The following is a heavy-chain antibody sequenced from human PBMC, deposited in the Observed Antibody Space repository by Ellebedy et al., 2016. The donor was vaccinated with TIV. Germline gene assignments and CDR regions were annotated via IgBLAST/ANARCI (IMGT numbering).Heavy chain of an antibody. V-gene: IGHV3-20*03. Sequence: GGSLRLSXTASGFTFGDYGMSWVRQAPGKGLEWVSGINWNGGSTGYADSVKGRFTISRDNAKNSLYLQMNSLRAEDTAVYYCARDPAAGTNWFDPWGQGTLVTVSS. J-gene: IGHJ5*02. CDR2: INWNGGST. CDR1: GFTFGDYG. CDR3: ARDPAAGTNWFDP. D-gene: IGHD6-13*01.